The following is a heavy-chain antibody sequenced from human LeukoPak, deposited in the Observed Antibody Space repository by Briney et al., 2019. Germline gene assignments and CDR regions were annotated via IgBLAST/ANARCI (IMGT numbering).Heavy chain of an antibody. Sequence: GGSLRLSCAASGFTFSSSAMSWVRQAPGKGLEWVSAISGSGGSTYYADSVKGRFTISRDNSKNTLDLQMNSLRAEDTAVYYCAKGAGGYCSSTSCYGDYFDYWGQGTLVTVSS. CDR2: ISGSGGST. D-gene: IGHD2-2*01. V-gene: IGHV3-23*01. J-gene: IGHJ4*02. CDR1: GFTFSSSA. CDR3: AKGAGGYCSSTSCYGDYFDY.